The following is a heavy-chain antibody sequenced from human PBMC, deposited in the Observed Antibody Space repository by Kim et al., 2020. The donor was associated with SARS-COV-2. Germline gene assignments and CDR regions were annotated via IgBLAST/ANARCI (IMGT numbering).Heavy chain of an antibody. Sequence: GGSLRLSCAASGFTFSSYWMSWVRQAPGKGLEWVANIKQDGSEKHYVDSVKGRFTISRDNAKNSLYLQMNSLRAEDTAVYYCARVLPKTLDGYNAVYFDYWGQGTLVTVSS. J-gene: IGHJ4*02. CDR3: ARVLPKTLDGYNAVYFDY. D-gene: IGHD5-12*01. CDR2: IKQDGSEK. V-gene: IGHV3-7*01. CDR1: GFTFSSYW.